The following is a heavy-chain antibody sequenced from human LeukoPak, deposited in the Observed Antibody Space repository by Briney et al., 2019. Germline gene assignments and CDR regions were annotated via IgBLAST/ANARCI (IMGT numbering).Heavy chain of an antibody. CDR2: IYSSGTT. CDR1: GGSMSSYY. V-gene: IGHV4-4*07. CDR3: ARDGRSIAARPSPSGWFDP. Sequence: PSETLSLTCTVFGGSMSSYYWSWIRQPAGRGLEWIGRIYSSGTTNYNPSLKSRVTMSVDTSKNQFSLKLSSVTAADTAVYYCARDGRSIAARPSPSGWFDPWGQGTLVNVSS. J-gene: IGHJ5*02. D-gene: IGHD6-6*01.